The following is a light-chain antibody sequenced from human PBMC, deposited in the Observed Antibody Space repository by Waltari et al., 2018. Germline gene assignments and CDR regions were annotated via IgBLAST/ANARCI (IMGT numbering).Light chain of an antibody. J-gene: IGLJ3*02. CDR2: EDD. V-gene: IGLV3-22*01. CDR1: VLGESI. CDR3: VSGDEDILV. Sequence: SYELTQLPSVPVPPGQTARTTSSGDVLGESIPDWYRQEPGQAPVLVIYEDDKRYPGVPERFSGSTSGNTATLTISRVLTEDEADYYCVSGDEDILVFGGGTKLTVL.